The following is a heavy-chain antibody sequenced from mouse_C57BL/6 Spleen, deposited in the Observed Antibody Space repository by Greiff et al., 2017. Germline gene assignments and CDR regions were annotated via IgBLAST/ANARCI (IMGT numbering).Heavy chain of an antibody. CDR3: ARYNDWGYFDY. D-gene: IGHD4-1*01. Sequence: EVKLVESGGGLVQPGGSLSLSCAASGFTFTDYYMSWVRQPPGKALEWLGFIRNKANGYTTEYSASVKGRFTISRDNSQSILYLQMNALRAEDSATYYCARYNDWGYFDYWGQGTTLTVSS. J-gene: IGHJ2*01. V-gene: IGHV7-3*01. CDR1: GFTFTDYY. CDR2: IRNKANGYTT.